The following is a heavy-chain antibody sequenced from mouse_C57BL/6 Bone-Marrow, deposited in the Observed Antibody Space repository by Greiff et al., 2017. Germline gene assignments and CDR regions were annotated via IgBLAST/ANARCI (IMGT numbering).Heavy chain of an antibody. CDR3: ARGGYNGGFAY. V-gene: IGHV5-17*01. J-gene: IGHJ3*01. Sequence: DVHLVQSGGGLVKPGGSLKFSCAASGFNFSDYGMHWVRQAPEKGLEWVAYIGSGSSNTYYADTFKGLFTITRDNAKNTLYLQLTSLRSEDTAMYYCARGGYNGGFAYWGQGTLVTV. CDR1: GFNFSDYG. CDR2: IGSGSSNT. D-gene: IGHD1-3*01.